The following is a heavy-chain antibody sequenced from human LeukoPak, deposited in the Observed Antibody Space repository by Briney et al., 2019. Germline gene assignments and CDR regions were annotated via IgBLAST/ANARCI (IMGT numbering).Heavy chain of an antibody. D-gene: IGHD6-13*01. CDR3: ARDLSNEGIAAAGTGIYYGMDV. Sequence: GGSLRLSCAASGFTFSSYSMNWVRQAPGKGLEWVSSISSSSSYIYYADSVKGRFTISRDNAKNSLYLQMNSLRAEDTAVYYCARDLSNEGIAAAGTGIYYGMDVWGQGTTVTVSS. CDR1: GFTFSSYS. J-gene: IGHJ6*02. CDR2: ISSSSSYI. V-gene: IGHV3-21*01.